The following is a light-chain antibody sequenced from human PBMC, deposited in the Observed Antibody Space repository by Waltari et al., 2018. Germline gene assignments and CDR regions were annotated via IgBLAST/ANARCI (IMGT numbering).Light chain of an antibody. V-gene: IGLV1-47*01. CDR2: RNN. CDR3: AAWDDSLSGHWV. Sequence: QSVLTQPPSASGTPGQRVPISCSGSSSHIGSNYVSWYQQLPGTAPKLLIYRNNQRPSGVPDRFSGSKSGTSASLAISGLRSEDEADYYCAAWDDSLSGHWVFGGGTKLTVL. CDR1: SSHIGSNY. J-gene: IGLJ3*02.